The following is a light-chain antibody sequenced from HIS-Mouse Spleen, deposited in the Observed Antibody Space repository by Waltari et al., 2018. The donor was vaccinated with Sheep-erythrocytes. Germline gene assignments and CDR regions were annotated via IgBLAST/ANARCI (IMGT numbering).Light chain of an antibody. Sequence: AIQLTQSPSSLSASVGDRVTITCRASQGITSALAWYQQKPGKAPKLLIYDASSLESGVPSRFSGSGSGTDFTLTIISLQPEDFATYYCQQFNNYPRTFGQGTKVEIK. V-gene: IGKV1D-13*01. J-gene: IGKJ1*01. CDR2: DAS. CDR3: QQFNNYPRT. CDR1: QGITSA.